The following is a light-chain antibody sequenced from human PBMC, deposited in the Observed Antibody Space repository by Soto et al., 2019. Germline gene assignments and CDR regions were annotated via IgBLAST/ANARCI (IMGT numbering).Light chain of an antibody. CDR1: SSDVGGYNY. V-gene: IGLV2-14*01. CDR2: EVS. J-gene: IGLJ3*02. Sequence: QSALTQPASVSGSPGQSITISCTGTSSDVGGYNYVSWYQQHPGKAPKLMIYEVSNRPSGVSNRFSGSKSGNTASLTISGLQAEDEADYYCSSYTSSSMPTVFGGGTKLTVL. CDR3: SSYTSSSMPTV.